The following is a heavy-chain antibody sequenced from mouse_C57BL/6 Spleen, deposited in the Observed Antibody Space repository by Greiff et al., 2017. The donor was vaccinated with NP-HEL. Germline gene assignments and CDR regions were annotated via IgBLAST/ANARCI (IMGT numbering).Heavy chain of an antibody. Sequence: EVHLVESGEGLVKPGGSLKLSCAASGFTFSSYAMSWVRQTPEKRLEWVAYISSGGDYIYYADTVKGRFTISRDNARNTLYLQMSSLKSEDTAVYYCTRVGYDGYFHYFDYWGQGTTLTVSS. CDR3: TRVGYDGYFHYFDY. J-gene: IGHJ2*01. D-gene: IGHD2-3*01. CDR1: GFTFSSYA. CDR2: ISSGGDYI. V-gene: IGHV5-9-1*02.